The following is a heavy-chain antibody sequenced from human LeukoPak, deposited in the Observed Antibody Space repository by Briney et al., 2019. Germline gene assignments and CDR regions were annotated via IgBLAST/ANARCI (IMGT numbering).Heavy chain of an antibody. CDR1: GYTFTSYD. CDR2: MNTNSGNT. D-gene: IGHD2-2*01. V-gene: IGHV1-8*01. Sequence: RASVKVSCKASGYTFTSYDVNWVRQATGQGLEWMGWMNTNSGNTGHAQKLQGRVTMTRNTSISTAYMELSSLRSEDTAVYYCARGLYCSSTSCIPRGWYFDLWGRGTLVTVSS. CDR3: ARGLYCSSTSCIPRGWYFDL. J-gene: IGHJ2*01.